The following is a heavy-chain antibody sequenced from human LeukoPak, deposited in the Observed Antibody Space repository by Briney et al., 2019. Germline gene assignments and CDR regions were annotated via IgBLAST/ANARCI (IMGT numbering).Heavy chain of an antibody. Sequence: GESLKISCKGSGYSFTSYWIGGVRQMPGKGLGWMGIIYPGDSDTRYSPSFQGQVTISADKSISTAYLQWSSLKASDTAMYYCARQHSSSWYYFDYWGQGTLVTVSS. D-gene: IGHD6-13*01. CDR1: GYSFTSYW. CDR2: IYPGDSDT. CDR3: ARQHSSSWYYFDY. J-gene: IGHJ4*02. V-gene: IGHV5-51*01.